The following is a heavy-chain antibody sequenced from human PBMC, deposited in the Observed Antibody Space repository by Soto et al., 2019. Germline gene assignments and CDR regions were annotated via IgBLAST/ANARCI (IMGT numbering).Heavy chain of an antibody. CDR2: INAGNGNT. Sequence: ASVKVSCKASGYTFTSYAMHWVRQAPGQRLEWMGWINAGNGNTKYSQKFQGRVTITRDTSTSTAYMELSSVRSEDTAVYYCARGSPLRCSGGSCYGYYYYYYGMDVWGQGTTVTVS. CDR3: ARGSPLRCSGGSCYGYYYYYYGMDV. CDR1: GYTFTSYA. D-gene: IGHD2-15*01. V-gene: IGHV1-3*01. J-gene: IGHJ6*02.